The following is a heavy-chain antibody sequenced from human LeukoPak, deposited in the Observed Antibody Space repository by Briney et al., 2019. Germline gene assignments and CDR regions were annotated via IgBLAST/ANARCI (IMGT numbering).Heavy chain of an antibody. D-gene: IGHD6-13*01. Sequence: ASVKVSCKASGYTFTSYGISWVRQDPGHGLEWMGWISAYNGNTNYAQKLQGRVAMTTDTSTSTAYMELRSLRSDDTAVYYCARHRISSSWYPMGFQHWGQGTLVTVSS. V-gene: IGHV1-18*01. CDR2: ISAYNGNT. J-gene: IGHJ1*01. CDR1: GYTFTSYG. CDR3: ARHRISSSWYPMGFQH.